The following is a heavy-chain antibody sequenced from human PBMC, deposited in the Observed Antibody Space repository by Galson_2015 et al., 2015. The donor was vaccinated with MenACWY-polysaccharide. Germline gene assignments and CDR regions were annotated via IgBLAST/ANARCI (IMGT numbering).Heavy chain of an antibody. V-gene: IGHV3-7*01. CDR3: ARESPYWDSSSWYSVY. CDR2: IKQDGSEK. CDR1: GFTFSSYW. Sequence: SLRLSCAASGFTFSSYWMSWVRQAPGKGLEWVANIKQDGSEKYYVDSVKGRFTISRDNAKNSLYLQMNSLRAEDTAVYYCARESPYWDSSSWYSVYSGQGTLVTVSS. J-gene: IGHJ4*02. D-gene: IGHD6-13*01.